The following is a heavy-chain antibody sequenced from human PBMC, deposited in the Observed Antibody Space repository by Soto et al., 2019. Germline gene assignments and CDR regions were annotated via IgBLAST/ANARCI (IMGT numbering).Heavy chain of an antibody. D-gene: IGHD6-6*01. CDR2: IYYSGTT. CDR1: GDSISSGDHY. V-gene: IGHV4-30-4*01. CDR3: XXGAYSDSSSYFDY. J-gene: IGHJ4*02. Sequence: QVQLQESGPGLVKPSQTLSLTCTVSGDSISSGDHYWSWIRQPPGKGLEWIGYIYYSGTTYSRPSLQSRVTISXDTSKNQFSLKLNXVTXXXXXXXYCXXGAYSDSSSYFDYWGQGTLVPVSS.